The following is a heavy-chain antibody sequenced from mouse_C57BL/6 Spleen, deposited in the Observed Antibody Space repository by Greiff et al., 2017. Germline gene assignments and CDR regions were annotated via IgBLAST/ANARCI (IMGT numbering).Heavy chain of an antibody. D-gene: IGHD2-4*01. J-gene: IGHJ3*01. CDR2: ISDGGSYT. V-gene: IGHV5-4*01. Sequence: EVQVVESGGGLVKPGGSLKLSCAASGFTFSSYAMSWVRQTPEKRLEWVATISDGGSYTYNPDNVKGRFTISRDNDKNNLYLQMSHLKSENTAMYYCAREGLRRSGLAYWGQGTLVTVSA. CDR1: GFTFSSYA. CDR3: AREGLRRSGLAY.